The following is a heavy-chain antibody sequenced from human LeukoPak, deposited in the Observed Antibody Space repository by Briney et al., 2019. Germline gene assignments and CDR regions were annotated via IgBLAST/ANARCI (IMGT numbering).Heavy chain of an antibody. V-gene: IGHV3-23*01. Sequence: GGTLRLSCVGSGFNFQRYGMGRVRQAPGKGLEWVSATSGSADSTHYADSVRGRFTISRDNSKNILYLQMNILRAEDTALYYCAKVADVYSVYYFDSWGPGTLVTVSS. CDR1: GFNFQRYG. CDR3: AKVADVYSVYYFDS. CDR2: TSGSADST. D-gene: IGHD2-21*01. J-gene: IGHJ4*02.